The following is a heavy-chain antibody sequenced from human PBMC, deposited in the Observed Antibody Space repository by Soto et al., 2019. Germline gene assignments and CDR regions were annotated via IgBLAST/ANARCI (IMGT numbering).Heavy chain of an antibody. CDR1: GYNFTSYG. J-gene: IGHJ3*02. CDR3: ARYLPDALGAFDI. Sequence: VPLEQSGPELKKPGASVRVSCKASGYNFTSYGITWLRQAPGQGLEWMAWIDTHNGNTNHAYRLQARVTMTTDTSTTTAYMEFRCLRSDDTAVYYCARYLPDALGAFDIWGQGTMVTVAS. V-gene: IGHV1-18*01. D-gene: IGHD2-2*01. CDR2: IDTHNGNT.